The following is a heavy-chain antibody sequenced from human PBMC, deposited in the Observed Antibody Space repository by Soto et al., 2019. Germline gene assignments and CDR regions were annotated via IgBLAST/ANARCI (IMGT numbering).Heavy chain of an antibody. CDR3: ARYRTPDISRLFDT. V-gene: IGHV3-23*01. J-gene: IGHJ5*02. D-gene: IGHD2-15*01. Sequence: LRLSCAASGFTFRIFAMSWVRQAPGKGLEWVSAIGSDGGGIQYADSVKGRFTISRDNSKNTLYLQMDSLRAEDTAVYYCARYRTPDISRLFDTWGQGTLVTVSS. CDR2: IGSDGGGI. CDR1: GFTFRIFA.